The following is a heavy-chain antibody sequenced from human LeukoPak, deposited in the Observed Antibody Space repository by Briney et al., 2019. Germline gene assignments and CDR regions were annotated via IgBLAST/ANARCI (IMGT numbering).Heavy chain of an antibody. V-gene: IGHV4-38-2*02. CDR3: ARHGSGSYIWGGYWFDS. D-gene: IGHD3-10*01. Sequence: SETLSLTCTVSGYSISSGYYWGWIRQAPGKGLEWIVTTNYGGDTFYNPSLKSRVAVSADTSRNQFSLEVTSVTAADTAVYYCARHGSGSYIWGGYWFDSWGQGTLVTVSS. CDR1: GYSISSGYY. CDR2: TNYGGDT. J-gene: IGHJ5*01.